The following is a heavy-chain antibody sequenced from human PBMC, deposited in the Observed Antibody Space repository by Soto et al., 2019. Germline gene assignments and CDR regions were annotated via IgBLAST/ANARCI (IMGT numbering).Heavy chain of an antibody. J-gene: IGHJ5*02. D-gene: IGHD2-8*01. CDR1: GLTFRNDW. Sequence: EMQLVESGGGLVQPGGSLRLSCAGSGLTFRNDWLSWVRQAPGKGLEWVANINQDGSERYYVDSVRGRFTISRDNAKNSLYLQMNSLRAEDTAVYYCARDARTNGVWSNWFDPWGQGTLVTVSS. V-gene: IGHV3-7*01. CDR2: INQDGSER. CDR3: ARDARTNGVWSNWFDP.